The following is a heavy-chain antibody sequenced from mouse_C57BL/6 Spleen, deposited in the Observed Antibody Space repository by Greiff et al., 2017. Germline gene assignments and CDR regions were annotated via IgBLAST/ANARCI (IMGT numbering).Heavy chain of an antibody. J-gene: IGHJ2*01. V-gene: IGHV1-55*01. CDR3: ARAYDGSSYYDFDY. CDR2: IYPGSGST. Sequence: QVQLQQPGAELVKPGASVKISCKASGYTFTSYWITWVKQRPGQGLEWIGDIYPGSGSTNYNEKFKSKATLTVDTSSSTAYMQLSSLTSEDSAVYYCARAYDGSSYYDFDYWGQGTTLTVSS. D-gene: IGHD1-1*01. CDR1: GYTFTSYW.